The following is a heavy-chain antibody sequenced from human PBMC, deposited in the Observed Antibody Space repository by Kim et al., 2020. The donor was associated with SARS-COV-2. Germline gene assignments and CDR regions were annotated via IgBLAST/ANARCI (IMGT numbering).Heavy chain of an antibody. Sequence: ADSVKGRFTISRDNAKNSLYLQMNSLRAEDTAVYYCAREDSSGYFDAFDIWGQGTMVTVSS. V-gene: IGHV3-48*03. J-gene: IGHJ3*02. CDR3: AREDSSGYFDAFDI. D-gene: IGHD3-22*01.